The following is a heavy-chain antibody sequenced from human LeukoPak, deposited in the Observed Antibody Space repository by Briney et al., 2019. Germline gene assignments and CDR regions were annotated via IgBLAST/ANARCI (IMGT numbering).Heavy chain of an antibody. CDR1: GFTFSSYS. CDR2: ISSSSSYI. Sequence: GGSLRLSCAASGFTFSSYSMNWVRQAPGKGLEWVSSISSSSSYIYYADSVKGRFTISRDNSKNTLYLQMNSLRAEDTAVYYCASNYFDSSGYYWGFDYWGQGTLVTVSS. J-gene: IGHJ4*02. V-gene: IGHV3-21*01. CDR3: ASNYFDSSGYYWGFDY. D-gene: IGHD3-22*01.